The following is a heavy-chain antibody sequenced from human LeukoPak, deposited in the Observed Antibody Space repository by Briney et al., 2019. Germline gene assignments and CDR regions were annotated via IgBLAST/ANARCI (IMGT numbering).Heavy chain of an antibody. V-gene: IGHV3-23*01. CDR3: ARDFSNVFDY. J-gene: IGHJ4*02. CDR1: GFTFASYA. Sequence: QAGGSLRLSCAASGFTFASYAMSWVRQAPGKGLEWVSHISGGGDVTYYADSVKGRFSISRDNSKNTLYLQMNSLRAEDTAVYYCARDFSNVFDYWGQGTLVTVSS. D-gene: IGHD4/OR15-4a*01. CDR2: ISGGGDVT.